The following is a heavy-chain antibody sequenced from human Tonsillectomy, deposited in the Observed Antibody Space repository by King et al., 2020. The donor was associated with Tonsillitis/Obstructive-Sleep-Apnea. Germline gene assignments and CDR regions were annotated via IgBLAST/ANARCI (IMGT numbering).Heavy chain of an antibody. CDR3: ARCSSTNCSLKHAFDI. CDR1: GFTFSNYG. V-gene: IGHV3-30*03. D-gene: IGHD2-2*01. Sequence: QLVQSGGGVVQPGRSLRLSCAASGFTFSNYGMHWVRQAPGKGLEWVAVISYDGSNKYYADSVKGRFTISRDNSKNTLYLQMNSLRAEDTAVYYCARCSSTNCSLKHAFDIWGQGKMVTVSS. J-gene: IGHJ3*02. CDR2: ISYDGSNK.